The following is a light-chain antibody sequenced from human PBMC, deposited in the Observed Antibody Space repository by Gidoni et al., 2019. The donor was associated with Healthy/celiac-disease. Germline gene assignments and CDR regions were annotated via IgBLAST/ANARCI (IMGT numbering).Light chain of an antibody. V-gene: IGKV1-39*01. CDR2: AAS. Sequence: DIQMTQSPSSLSASVGDRVTITCRASQSISSYLNWYQQQPGKAPKLLIYAASSLQSGVPSRFSGSGSGTDFTLTISSLQPEDVATSYCQQSYSTTWTFGQGTKVEIK. CDR1: QSISSY. CDR3: QQSYSTTWT. J-gene: IGKJ1*01.